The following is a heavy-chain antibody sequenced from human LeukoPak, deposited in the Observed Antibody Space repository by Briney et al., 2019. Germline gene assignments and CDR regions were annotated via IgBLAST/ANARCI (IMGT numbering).Heavy chain of an antibody. CDR3: ATGALPIGFLESIRPGNYFSNYMGV. Sequence: GKSLRLSCDASGFTFTTYPMHWVRQAPGKGLEWMTLISPDGNNKDYADSVKGRFTISRDNSKNTLFLQMTSLTSEDTGVYYCATGALPIGFLESIRPGNYFSNYMGVWGKGTMVIVSS. J-gene: IGHJ6*03. CDR1: GFTFTTYP. D-gene: IGHD3-3*02. V-gene: IGHV3-30*04. CDR2: ISPDGNNK.